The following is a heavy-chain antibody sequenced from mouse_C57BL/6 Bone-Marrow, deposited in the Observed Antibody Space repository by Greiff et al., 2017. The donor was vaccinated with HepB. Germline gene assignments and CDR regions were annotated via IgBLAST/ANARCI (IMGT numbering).Heavy chain of an antibody. Sequence: EVKLMESGGGLVQPKGSLKLSCAASGFSFNTYAMNWVRQAPGKGLEWVARIRSKSNNYATYYADSVKDRFTISRDDSESMLYLQMNNLKTEDTAMYYCVRQGRHYGSSYGYFDVWGTGTTVTVSS. CDR3: VRQGRHYGSSYGYFDV. CDR1: GFSFNTYA. J-gene: IGHJ1*03. V-gene: IGHV10-1*01. D-gene: IGHD1-1*01. CDR2: IRSKSNNYAT.